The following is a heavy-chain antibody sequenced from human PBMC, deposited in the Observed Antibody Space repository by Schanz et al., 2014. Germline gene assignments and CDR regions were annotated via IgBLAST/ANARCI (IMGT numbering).Heavy chain of an antibody. CDR1: GFTFSAHA. J-gene: IGHJ4*02. CDR2: IASGGSHT. CDR3: ARDGYNAYDLKRGDY. Sequence: EVLLVDSGGGLVQPGGSLRLSCGASGFTFSAHAMSWVRQAPGKGLEWVSTIASGGSHTFYADSVTGRFTISRDNAKNSLYLQMNSLRAEDTAVYYCARDGYNAYDLKRGDYWGQGTQVAVSS. V-gene: IGHV3-23*04. D-gene: IGHD5-12*01.